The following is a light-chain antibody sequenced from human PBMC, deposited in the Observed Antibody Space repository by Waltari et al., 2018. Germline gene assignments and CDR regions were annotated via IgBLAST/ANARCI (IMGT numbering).Light chain of an antibody. CDR3: QQYYSDPWT. CDR1: QSVLYSSNKKNY. Sequence: DIVMFQSPDSPAALLGERATTHCYSSQSVLYSSNKKNYLAWYQQRPGQPPKLLIYWASTRETGVPDRFSGSGSGTDFTLTISSLQAEDVAVYYCQQYYSDPWTFGQGTKVEIK. CDR2: WAS. V-gene: IGKV4-1*01. J-gene: IGKJ1*01.